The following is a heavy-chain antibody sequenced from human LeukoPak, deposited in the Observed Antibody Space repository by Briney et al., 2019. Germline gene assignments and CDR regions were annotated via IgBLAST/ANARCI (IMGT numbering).Heavy chain of an antibody. CDR2: ISGSGDNT. V-gene: IGHV3-23*01. CDR1: GFTFSNND. CDR3: ARRGSYFGGFDY. Sequence: GGSLGLSCAASGFTFSNNDMSWVRQAPGKGLEWVSAISGSGDNTNYEDSVKGRFTISRDNAKNRLFLQMNSLRVEDTAIYYCARRGSYFGGFDYWGQGTLVSVPS. D-gene: IGHD1-26*01. J-gene: IGHJ4*02.